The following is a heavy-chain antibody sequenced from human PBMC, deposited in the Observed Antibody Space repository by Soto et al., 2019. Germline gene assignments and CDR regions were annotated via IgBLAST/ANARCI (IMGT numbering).Heavy chain of an antibody. J-gene: IGHJ4*02. V-gene: IGHV4-4*02. CDR2: INHRGSA. Sequence: SETLSLTCAVSGASVSSTYWGSWVRQPPGKGPEWIGEINHRGSANYNPTLKSRVTISVDFSKSQFSLRLTSVTAADMAVYYCARYNAASGTYYFDFGGQGALVT. D-gene: IGHD6-13*01. CDR1: GASVSSTYW. CDR3: ARYNAASGTYYFDF.